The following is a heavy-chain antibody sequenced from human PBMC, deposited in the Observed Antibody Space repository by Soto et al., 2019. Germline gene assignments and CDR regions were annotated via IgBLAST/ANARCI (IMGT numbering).Heavy chain of an antibody. CDR2: IYHSGST. D-gene: IGHD3-9*01. CDR3: ARDRGRYFDWLLPSYYFDY. V-gene: IGHV4-38-2*02. J-gene: IGHJ4*02. CDR1: GYSISSGYY. Sequence: SETLSLTCAVSGYSISSGYYWGWIRQPPEKGLEWIGSIYHSGSTYYNPSLKSRVTISVDTSKNQFSLKLSSVTAADTAVYYCARDRGRYFDWLLPSYYFDYWGQGTLVTVSS.